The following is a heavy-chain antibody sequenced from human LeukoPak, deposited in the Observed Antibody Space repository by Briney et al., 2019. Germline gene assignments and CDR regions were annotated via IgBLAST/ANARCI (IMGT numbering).Heavy chain of an antibody. J-gene: IGHJ4*02. CDR1: GDSINSYY. CDR2: IYYSGST. Sequence: PSETLSLTCTVSGDSINSYYWTWIRQPPGKGLEWIGYIYYSGSTNYNPSLKSRVTISVDTSKNQFSLRLTSVTAADTAVYYCAAVVVSGTPYFDYWGQGTLVTVSS. V-gene: IGHV4-59*01. D-gene: IGHD2-21*02. CDR3: AAVVVSGTPYFDY.